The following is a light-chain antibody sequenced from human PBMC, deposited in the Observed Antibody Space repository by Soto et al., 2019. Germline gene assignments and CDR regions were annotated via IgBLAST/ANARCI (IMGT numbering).Light chain of an antibody. CDR3: MQALPTPLT. CDR2: LGS. CDR1: QSLLHSDGYNY. J-gene: IGKJ4*01. V-gene: IGKV2-28*01. Sequence: DIVMTQSPVSLPVTPGEPASITCRSSQSLLHSDGYNYLDWYLQKPGQSPQLLIYLGSNRASGVPDRLSGSGSGTDFTVEVSRVAAEDVRVYYGMQALPTPLTFGVGTKVEIK.